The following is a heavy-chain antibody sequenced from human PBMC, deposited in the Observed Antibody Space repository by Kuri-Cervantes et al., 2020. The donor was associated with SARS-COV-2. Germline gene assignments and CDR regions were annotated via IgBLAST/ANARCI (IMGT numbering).Heavy chain of an antibody. CDR3: ARERSGLDY. CDR1: GFTFSSYG. Sequence: GESLKISCAASGFTFSSYGMHWVRQAPGKGLEWVAVIWYDGSNKYYADSVKGRFTISRDNPKNTLYLQMNSLRAEDTAVYYCARERSGLDYWGQGTLVTVSS. V-gene: IGHV3-33*01. D-gene: IGHD3-3*01. J-gene: IGHJ4*02. CDR2: IWYDGSNK.